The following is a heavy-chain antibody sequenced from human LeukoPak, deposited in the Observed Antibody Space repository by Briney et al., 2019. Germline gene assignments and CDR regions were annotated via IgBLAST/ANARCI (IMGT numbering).Heavy chain of an antibody. D-gene: IGHD3-10*01. J-gene: IGHJ4*02. CDR3: ASALLYYYGSGSFDY. Sequence: PSGTLSLTCAVSGGSISSSNWWSWVRQPPGKGLEWIGEIYHSGSTNYNPSLKSRVTISVDKSKNQFSLKLSSVTAADTAVYYCASALLYYYGSGSFDYWGQGTLVTVSS. CDR2: IYHSGST. V-gene: IGHV4-4*02. CDR1: GGSISSSNW.